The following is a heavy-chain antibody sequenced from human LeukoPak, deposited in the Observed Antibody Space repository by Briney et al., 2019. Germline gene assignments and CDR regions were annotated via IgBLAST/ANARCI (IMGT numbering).Heavy chain of an antibody. Sequence: GGSLRLSCAASGFTFSSYAMSWVRQAPGKGLVWVSRIISDGRSATHADSVKGRFTMSRDNAKNMLCLQMNSLRAEDTAVYYCTRDRRYGGMDVWGQGTTVTVSS. CDR1: GFTFSSYA. D-gene: IGHD3-10*01. J-gene: IGHJ6*02. V-gene: IGHV3-74*01. CDR3: TRDRRYGGMDV. CDR2: IISDGRSA.